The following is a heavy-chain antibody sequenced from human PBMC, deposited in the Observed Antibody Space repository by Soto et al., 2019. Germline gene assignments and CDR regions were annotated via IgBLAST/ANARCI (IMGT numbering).Heavy chain of an antibody. CDR1: GGSISSGGYS. J-gene: IGHJ5*02. CDR3: ARGSRVNWFDP. CDR2: IYHSGST. Sequence: TSETLSLTCAVSGGSISSGGYSWSWIRHPPGKGLEWIGYIYHSGSTYYNPSLKSRVTISVDRSKNQFSLKLSSVTAADTAVYYCARGSRVNWFDPWGQGTLVTVSS. V-gene: IGHV4-30-2*01.